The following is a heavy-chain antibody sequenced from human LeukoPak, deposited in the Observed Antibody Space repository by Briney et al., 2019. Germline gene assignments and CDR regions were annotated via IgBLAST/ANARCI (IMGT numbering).Heavy chain of an antibody. CDR3: ARTTVVAKYFDY. D-gene: IGHD4-23*01. J-gene: IGHJ4*02. CDR1: GGSISSGGYY. V-gene: IGHV4-31*03. Sequence: SETLSLTCTVSGGSISSGGYYWSWIRQHPGKGLEWIGYIYYSGSAYYNPSLKSRLTISVDTSKNQFSLKLSSVTAADTAVYYCARTTVVAKYFDYWGQGTLVTVSS. CDR2: IYYSGSA.